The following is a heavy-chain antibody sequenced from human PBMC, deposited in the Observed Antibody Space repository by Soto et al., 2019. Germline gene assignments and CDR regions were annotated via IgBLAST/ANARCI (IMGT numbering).Heavy chain of an antibody. CDR1: GYTFANYW. Sequence: PGESLKISCRASGYTFANYWITWVRQLPGKGLECMARIDPSDSYTNYSPSFQGHVTISADKSINTAYLQWSSLKASDTAVYYCATRTSPVTDFEYWGQGTLVTVSS. CDR2: IDPSDSYT. CDR3: ATRTSPVTDFEY. D-gene: IGHD1-1*01. V-gene: IGHV5-10-1*01. J-gene: IGHJ4*02.